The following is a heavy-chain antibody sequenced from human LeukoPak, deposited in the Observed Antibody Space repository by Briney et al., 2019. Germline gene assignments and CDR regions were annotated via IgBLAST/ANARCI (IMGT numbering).Heavy chain of an antibody. V-gene: IGHV4-39*07. CDR2: IYYSGSA. CDR1: GGSISSSSYY. Sequence: SETLSLTCTVSGGSISSSSYYWGWIRQPPGKGLEWIGSIYYSGSAYYNPSLKSRVTISVDTSKNQFSLKLSSVTAADTAVYYFARMTRFGSKDYWGQGTLVTVSS. J-gene: IGHJ4*02. CDR3: ARMTRFGSKDY. D-gene: IGHD3-10*01.